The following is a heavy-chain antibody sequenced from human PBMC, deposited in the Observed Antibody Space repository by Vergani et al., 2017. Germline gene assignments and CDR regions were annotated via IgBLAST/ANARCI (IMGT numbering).Heavy chain of an antibody. CDR3: AGGRTRSSGWYSTPYFDY. J-gene: IGHJ4*02. Sequence: QVQLQQWGAGLLKPSETLSLTCAVYGGSFSGYYWSWIRQPPGKGLEWIGEINHSGSTNYNPSLKSRVTISVDTSKNQFYLKLSSVTAADTAVYYCAGGRTRSSGWYSTPYFDYWGQGTLVTVSS. CDR1: GGSFSGYY. CDR2: INHSGST. V-gene: IGHV4-34*01. D-gene: IGHD6-13*01.